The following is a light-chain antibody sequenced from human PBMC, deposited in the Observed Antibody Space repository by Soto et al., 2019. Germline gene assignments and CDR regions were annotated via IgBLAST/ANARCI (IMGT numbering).Light chain of an antibody. CDR3: QQYDKWPPT. CDR1: QSVRNY. CDR2: DAS. V-gene: IGKV3D-15*01. J-gene: IGKJ1*01. Sequence: EIVMKQSPATLSVSPGEGVTLSCRASQSVRNYLAWYQQKPGRAPRLLIYDASNRATGIPARFSGSGSGTEFTLVVSSLQSEDLTTYYCQQYDKWPPTFGQGTKVDIK.